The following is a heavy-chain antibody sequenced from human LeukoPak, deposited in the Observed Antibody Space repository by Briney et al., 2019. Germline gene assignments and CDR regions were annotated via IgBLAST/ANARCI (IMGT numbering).Heavy chain of an antibody. CDR1: GGSISSSSYY. CDR2: IYYSGST. CDR3: ARDLGGPAGY. Sequence: SETLSLTCTVSGGSISSSSYYWGWIRQPPGKGLEWIGSIYYSGSTYYNPSLKSRVTISVDTSKNQFSLKLSSVTAADTAVYYCARDLGGPAGYWGQGTLVTVSS. V-gene: IGHV4-39*07. J-gene: IGHJ4*02. D-gene: IGHD4-23*01.